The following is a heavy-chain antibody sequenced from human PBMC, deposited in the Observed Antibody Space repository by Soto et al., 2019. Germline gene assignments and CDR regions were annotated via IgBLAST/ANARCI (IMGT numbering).Heavy chain of an antibody. CDR2: ISAYNGNT. CDR3: ARGVPLFWSGTAYYYYGMDV. CDR1: GYTFTSYG. D-gene: IGHD3-3*01. V-gene: IGHV1-18*04. J-gene: IGHJ6*02. Sequence: VKVSCKASGYTFTSYGISWVRQAPGQGLEWMGWISAYNGNTNYAQKLQGRVTMTTDTSTSTAYMELRSLRSDDTAVYYCARGVPLFWSGTAYYYYGMDVWGQGTTVTVSS.